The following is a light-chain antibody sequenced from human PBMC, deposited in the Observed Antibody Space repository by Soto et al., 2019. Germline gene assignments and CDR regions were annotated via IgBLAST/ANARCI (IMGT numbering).Light chain of an antibody. Sequence: EIVLSQSPGTLSLYPGERATLSCRASQSVSSSYLAWYQQKPGQAPRLLIYGASSRATGIPDRFSGSGSGTGFTLTISRLEPEDFAVYYCQQYGSSPWTFGQGTKVDIK. CDR3: QQYGSSPWT. CDR2: GAS. V-gene: IGKV3-20*01. CDR1: QSVSSSY. J-gene: IGKJ1*01.